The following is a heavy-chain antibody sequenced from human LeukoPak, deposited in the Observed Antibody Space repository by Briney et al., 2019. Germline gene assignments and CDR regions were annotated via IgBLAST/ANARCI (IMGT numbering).Heavy chain of an antibody. CDR3: ASRDYFDY. CDR1: GFTFSTKS. CDR2: ITADSGTT. Sequence: PGGSLRLSCAASGFTFSTKSMNWVRQAPGKGLEWVSYITADSGTTYYADSVKGRFTISRDNAKNSLYLQMNSLRDEGTAVYYCASRDYFDYWGQGTLVTVSS. V-gene: IGHV3-48*02. J-gene: IGHJ4*02.